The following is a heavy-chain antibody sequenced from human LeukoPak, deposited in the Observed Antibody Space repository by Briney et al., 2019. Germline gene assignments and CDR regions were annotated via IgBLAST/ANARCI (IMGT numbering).Heavy chain of an antibody. D-gene: IGHD4-17*01. CDR3: AREDPQTTVSEGMDV. Sequence: PSETLSLTCTVSGGSISSSSYYWGWIRQSPGKGLEWIGYIYCSGTTNYNPSLKSRVTISVDTSRNQFSLQLRSVTAADTAVYYCAREDPQTTVSEGMDVWGQGTTVIVSS. V-gene: IGHV4-61*01. CDR1: GGSISSSSYY. J-gene: IGHJ6*02. CDR2: IYCSGTT.